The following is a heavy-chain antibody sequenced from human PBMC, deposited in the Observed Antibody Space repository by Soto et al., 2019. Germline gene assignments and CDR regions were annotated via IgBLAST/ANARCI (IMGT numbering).Heavy chain of an antibody. Sequence: PSETLSLTCAVSGGSISSSNWWSWVRQPPGKGLEWIGEIYHSGSTNYNPSLKSRVTISVDKSKNQFSLKLSSVTAADTAVYYCARGQSGDSPEVGLDYWGQGTLVTVSS. CDR3: ARGQSGDSPEVGLDY. D-gene: IGHD5-12*01. CDR1: GGSISSSNW. J-gene: IGHJ4*02. CDR2: IYHSGST. V-gene: IGHV4-4*02.